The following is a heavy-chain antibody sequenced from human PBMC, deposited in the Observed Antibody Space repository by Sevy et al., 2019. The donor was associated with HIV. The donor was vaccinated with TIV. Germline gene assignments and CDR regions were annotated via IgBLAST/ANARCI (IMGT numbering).Heavy chain of an antibody. D-gene: IGHD3-22*01. CDR1: GFTVSSNY. V-gene: IGHV3-66*01. CDR3: AREYYYDGVAYRHFDY. Sequence: GGSLRLSCAASGFTVSSNYMSWVRQAPGKGLEWVSVIYSGGDTYYADSVKGRFTISRDSSKNTLYLQIDSLRAEDTAIYYCAREYYYDGVAYRHFDYWGQGTLVTVSS. CDR2: IYSGGDT. J-gene: IGHJ4*02.